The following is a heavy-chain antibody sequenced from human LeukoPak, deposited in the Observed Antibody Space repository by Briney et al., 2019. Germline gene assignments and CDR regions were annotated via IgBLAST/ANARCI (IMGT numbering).Heavy chain of an antibody. D-gene: IGHD3-22*01. Sequence: SETLSLTCAVYVGSFSGYYWSWIRQPPGKGLEWIGEIHHSGSTNYNPSLKSRVTISVDTSKNQFSLKLSSVTAADTAVYYCARALIVVSYYYMDVWGKGTTVTVSS. V-gene: IGHV4-34*01. CDR1: VGSFSGYY. CDR2: IHHSGST. J-gene: IGHJ6*03. CDR3: ARALIVVSYYYMDV.